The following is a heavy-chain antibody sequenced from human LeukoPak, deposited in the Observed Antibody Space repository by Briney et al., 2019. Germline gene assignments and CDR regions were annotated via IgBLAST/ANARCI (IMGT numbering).Heavy chain of an antibody. D-gene: IGHD3-10*01. V-gene: IGHV4-34*01. CDR3: ARRRTMVRGVISSYFDY. J-gene: IGHJ4*02. Sequence: WGRQPPGXGVEWIGEINHSGRTNYNPSLKSRGTISVDTSKNQFSLKLSSVTAADTAVYYCARRRTMVRGVISSYFDYWGQGTLVTVSS. CDR2: INHSGRT.